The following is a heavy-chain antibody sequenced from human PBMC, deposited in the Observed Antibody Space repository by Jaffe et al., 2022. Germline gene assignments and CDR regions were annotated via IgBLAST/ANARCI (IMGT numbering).Heavy chain of an antibody. J-gene: IGHJ6*03. CDR1: GFTFDDYA. CDR2: ISWNSGSI. Sequence: EVQLVESGGGLVQPGRSLRLSCAASGFTFDDYAMHWVRQAPGKGLEWVSGISWNSGSIGYADSVKGRFTISRDNAKNSLYLQMNSLRAEDTALYYCAKDRGGLVNFGYYMDVWGKGTTVTVSS. V-gene: IGHV3-9*01. D-gene: IGHD6-6*01. CDR3: AKDRGGLVNFGYYMDV.